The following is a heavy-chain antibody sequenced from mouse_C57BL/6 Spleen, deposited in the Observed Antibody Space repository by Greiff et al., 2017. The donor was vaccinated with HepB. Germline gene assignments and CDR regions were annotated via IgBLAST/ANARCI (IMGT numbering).Heavy chain of an antibody. D-gene: IGHD2-3*01. CDR2: ISSGSSTI. CDR3: ARTLSMDY. V-gene: IGHV5-17*01. Sequence: DVKLVESGGGLVKPGGSLKLSCAASGFTFSDSGMHWVRQAPEKGLEWVAYISSGSSTIYYADTVKGRFTISRDNAKNTLFRQMTSLRSEDTAMYYCARTLSMDYWGQGTSVTVSS. CDR1: GFTFSDSG. J-gene: IGHJ4*01.